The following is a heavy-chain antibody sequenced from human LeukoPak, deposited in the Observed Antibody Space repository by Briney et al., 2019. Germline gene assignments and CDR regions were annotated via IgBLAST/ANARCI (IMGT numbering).Heavy chain of an antibody. D-gene: IGHD5-18*01. CDR3: ATDRDTAMANDAFDI. Sequence: ASVKVSCKASGYTFTSYYMHWVRQAPGQGLEWMGIINPSGGSTSYAQKFQGRVTMTRDMSTSTDYMELSSLRSEDTAVYYCATDRDTAMANDAFDIWGQGTMVTVSS. V-gene: IGHV1-46*01. CDR1: GYTFTSYY. CDR2: INPSGGST. J-gene: IGHJ3*02.